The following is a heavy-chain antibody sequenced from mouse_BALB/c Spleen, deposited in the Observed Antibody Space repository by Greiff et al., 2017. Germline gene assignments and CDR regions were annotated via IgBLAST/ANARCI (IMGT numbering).Heavy chain of an antibody. D-gene: IGHD2-4*01. CDR1: GYTFTSYW. CDR3: ARLRRNGALYAMDY. V-gene: IGHV1-74*01. CDR2: IDPYDSAT. J-gene: IGHJ4*01. Sequence: VQLQQPGAELVRPGASVKLSCKASGYTFTSYWMNWVKQRPEQGLEWIGRIDPYDSATHYNQKFKDKAILTVDKSSSTAYMPLSILTSEDSAVYYCARLRRNGALYAMDYWGQGTSVTVSS.